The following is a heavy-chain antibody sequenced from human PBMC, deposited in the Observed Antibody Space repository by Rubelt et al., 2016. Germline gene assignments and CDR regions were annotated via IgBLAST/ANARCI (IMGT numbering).Heavy chain of an antibody. CDR2: IIPILGIA. CDR3: ARRDGYNWDDAFDI. D-gene: IGHD5-24*01. Sequence: QVQLVQSGAEVKKPGSSVKVSCKASGGTFSSYAISWVRQAPGQGLEWMGRIIPILGIANYAQKFQGRGTITADKATSTAYMELRSLRSDDTAVYYCARRDGYNWDDAFDIWGQGTMVTVSS. V-gene: IGHV1-69*04. CDR1: GGTFSSYA. J-gene: IGHJ3*02.